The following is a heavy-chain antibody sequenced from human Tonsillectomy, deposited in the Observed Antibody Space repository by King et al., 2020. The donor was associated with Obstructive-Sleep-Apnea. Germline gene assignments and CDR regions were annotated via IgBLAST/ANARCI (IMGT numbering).Heavy chain of an antibody. Sequence: QLVQSGAEVEKPWASVKVSCKASGYTFTSYGISWVRQAPGQGLEWMGWISTDYGDTNYAQKFQGRVTMTTDTSTNTAYMEVRSLRSDDTAVYYCARGPHSSGWYQDYYYGMDVWGQGTTVTVSS. V-gene: IGHV1-18*04. D-gene: IGHD6-19*01. CDR3: ARGPHSSGWYQDYYYGMDV. CDR1: GYTFTSYG. J-gene: IGHJ6*02. CDR2: ISTDYGDT.